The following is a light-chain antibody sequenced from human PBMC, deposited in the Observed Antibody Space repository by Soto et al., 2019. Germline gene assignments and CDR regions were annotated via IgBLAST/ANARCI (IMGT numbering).Light chain of an antibody. Sequence: EIVLTQSPATLSLSPGERDTLSCGASQCVSSSYLAWYQQKPCLAPSPLIYEASSRATGIPDRFSGSGSGTAVTLTISRLEPEDFAVYYCQQYGSSSYTFGQGTKLEIK. J-gene: IGKJ2*01. CDR2: EAS. CDR1: QCVSSSY. V-gene: IGKV3D-20*01. CDR3: QQYGSSSYT.